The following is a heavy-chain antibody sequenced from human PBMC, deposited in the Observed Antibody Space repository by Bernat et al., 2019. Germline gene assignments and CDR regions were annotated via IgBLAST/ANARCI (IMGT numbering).Heavy chain of an antibody. D-gene: IGHD5-12*01. CDR1: GYTFTSSA. CDR3: AVGYIGYDYAYYS. V-gene: IGHV1-3*01. Sequence: KIRARMPASGWESGYTFTSSAMHWVRQAPGQRLEWMGWINAGNGNTNYSQKFQGRLTITRDSSASTAYMELSILKYEDTAAYYCAVGYIGYDYAYYSWGQGIL. J-gene: IGHJ4*02. CDR2: INAGNGNT.